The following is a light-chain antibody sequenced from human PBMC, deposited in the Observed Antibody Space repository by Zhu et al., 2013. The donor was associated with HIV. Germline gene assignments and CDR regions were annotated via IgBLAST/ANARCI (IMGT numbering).Light chain of an antibody. CDR1: SSNIGSNY. V-gene: IGLV1-51*01. CDR3: GTWDSSLSAGEL. J-gene: IGLJ1*01. Sequence: QSVLTQPPSVSAAPGQNVTISCSGSSSNIGSNYVSWYQQLPGTAPKSSFMTIISDPQGIPDRFSGSKSDASATLGITGLQTGDEADYYCGTWDSSLSAGELFGTGTKVTVL. CDR2: TI.